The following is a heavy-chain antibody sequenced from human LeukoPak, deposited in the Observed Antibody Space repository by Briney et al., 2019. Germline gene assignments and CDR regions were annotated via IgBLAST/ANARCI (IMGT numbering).Heavy chain of an antibody. Sequence: VDSLKISCNGSGYRLTNYWIGWVRQMPGKGLEWMGIIYPGDSETRYDPSFQGQVTISDDKSISTAYMQWSNMKASDTAMYYCARRRDLYSGSYYPFDYRGQGTLVTASS. CDR3: ARRRDLYSGSYYPFDY. CDR1: GYRLTNYW. J-gene: IGHJ4*02. V-gene: IGHV5-51*01. CDR2: IYPGDSET. D-gene: IGHD1-26*01.